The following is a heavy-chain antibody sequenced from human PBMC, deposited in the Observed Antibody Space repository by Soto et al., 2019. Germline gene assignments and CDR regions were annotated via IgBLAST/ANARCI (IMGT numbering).Heavy chain of an antibody. CDR2: IRSKAYGGTT. D-gene: IGHD4-17*01. CDR1: GFTFGDYA. Sequence: GGSLRLSCTASGFTFGDYAMSWFRQAPGKGLEWVGFIRSKAYGGTTEYAASVKGRFTISRDDSKSIAYLQMNSLKTEDTAVYYCTRDPYAVTTFWNIWGQGTMVTVSS. CDR3: TRDPYAVTTFWNI. J-gene: IGHJ3*02. V-gene: IGHV3-49*03.